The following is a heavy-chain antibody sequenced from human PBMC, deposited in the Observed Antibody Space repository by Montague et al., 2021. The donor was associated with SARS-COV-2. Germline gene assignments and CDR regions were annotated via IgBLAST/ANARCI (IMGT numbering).Heavy chain of an antibody. Sequence: PALVKPTQTLTLTCTFSGFSLTTDGICVSWVRRPPGKALEWLARIDWDDDKYYSTSLKTRLTISKDTSKNQVVLRMTNMDPADTATYYCARNGVEPRGSGRYYSGNWLDPWGQGTLVTVSS. CDR1: GFSLTTDGIC. CDR2: IDWDDDK. V-gene: IGHV2-70*11. D-gene: IGHD3-10*01. J-gene: IGHJ5*02. CDR3: ARNGVEPRGSGRYYSGNWLDP.